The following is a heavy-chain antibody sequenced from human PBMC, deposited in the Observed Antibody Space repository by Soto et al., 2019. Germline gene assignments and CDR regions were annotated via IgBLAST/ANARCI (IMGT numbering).Heavy chain of an antibody. Sequence: GASVEVSCKXSGYTFTSYAMHWVRQAPGQRLEWMGWINAGNGNTKYSQKFQGRVTITRDTSASTAYMELSSLRSEDTAVYYCARSCWPIFGVVIPYCYYYGMDVWGQGTTVTVSS. CDR1: GYTFTSYA. CDR3: ARSCWPIFGVVIPYCYYYGMDV. J-gene: IGHJ6*02. D-gene: IGHD3-3*01. CDR2: INAGNGNT. V-gene: IGHV1-3*01.